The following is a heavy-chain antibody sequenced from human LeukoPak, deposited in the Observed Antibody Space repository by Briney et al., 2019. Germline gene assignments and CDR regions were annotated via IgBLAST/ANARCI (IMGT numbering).Heavy chain of an antibody. CDR3: AKDGLTYCGGDCYYY. J-gene: IGHJ4*02. CDR2: ISYDGSNK. CDR1: GXTFSSYG. D-gene: IGHD2-21*02. Sequence: GRSLRLSCAASGXTFSSYGVHWVRQAPGKGLEWVAVISYDGSNKYYADSVKGRFTISRDNSKNTLYLQMNSLRAEDTAVYYCAKDGLTYCGGDCYYYWGQGTLVTVSS. V-gene: IGHV3-30*18.